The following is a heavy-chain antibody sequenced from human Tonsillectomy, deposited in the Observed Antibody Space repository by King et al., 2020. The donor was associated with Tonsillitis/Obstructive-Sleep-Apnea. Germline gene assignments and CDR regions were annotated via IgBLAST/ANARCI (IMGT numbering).Heavy chain of an antibody. CDR3: ARTYYDFWSGQEPNYYYYMDV. Sequence: QLVQYGAEVKKPGSSVKVSCKASGGTFSSYGISWVRQAPGQGLEWMGGIIPIFGTANYAQKFQGRVTITADESTSTAYKELGSLRSEDTAVYYCARTYYDFWSGQEPNYYYYMDVWGKGTTVTVSS. J-gene: IGHJ6*03. CDR1: GGTFSSYG. CDR2: IIPIFGTA. D-gene: IGHD3-3*01. V-gene: IGHV1-69*01.